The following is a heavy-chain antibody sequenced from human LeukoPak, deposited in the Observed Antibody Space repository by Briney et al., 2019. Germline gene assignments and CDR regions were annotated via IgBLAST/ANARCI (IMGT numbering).Heavy chain of an antibody. CDR3: ARDSRGSTRKNYYYYGMDV. V-gene: IGHV1-18*01. D-gene: IGHD6-13*01. CDR2: ISAYNGNT. J-gene: IGHJ6*02. CDR1: GYTFTSYG. Sequence: ASVKVSRKASGYTFTSYGISWVRQAPGQGLEWMGWISAYNGNTNYAQKLQGRVTMTTDTSTSTAYMELRSLRSDDTAVYYCARDSRGSTRKNYYYYGMDVWGQGTTVTVSS.